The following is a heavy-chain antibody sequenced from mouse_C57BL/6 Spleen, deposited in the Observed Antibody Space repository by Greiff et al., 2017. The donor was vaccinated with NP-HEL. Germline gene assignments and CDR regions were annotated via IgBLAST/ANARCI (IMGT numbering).Heavy chain of an antibody. J-gene: IGHJ3*01. CDR1: GYTFTDYY. V-gene: IGHV1-76*01. CDR3: ARREVYDYFWFAY. Sequence: VQLKESGAELVRPGASVKLSCKASGYTFTDYYINWVKQRPGQGLEWIARIYPGSGNTYYNEKFKGKATLTAETSSSTAYMQLSSLTSEDSAVYFCARREVYDYFWFAYWGQGTLVTVSA. CDR2: IYPGSGNT. D-gene: IGHD2-4*01.